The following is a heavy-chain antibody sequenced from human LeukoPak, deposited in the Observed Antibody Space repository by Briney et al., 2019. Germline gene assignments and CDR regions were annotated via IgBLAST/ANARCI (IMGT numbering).Heavy chain of an antibody. J-gene: IGHJ4*02. CDR3: ARAPTSYYYFDY. Sequence: GGSLRLSCAASGFTFSSYEMSWVRQAPGKGLEWVSYISSGSNTIYYADSVKGRFTISRDNSKNTLYLQMNSLRAEDTAVYYCARAPTSYYYFDYWGQGTLVTVSS. CDR1: GFTFSSYE. CDR2: ISSGSNTI. V-gene: IGHV3-48*01. D-gene: IGHD1-26*01.